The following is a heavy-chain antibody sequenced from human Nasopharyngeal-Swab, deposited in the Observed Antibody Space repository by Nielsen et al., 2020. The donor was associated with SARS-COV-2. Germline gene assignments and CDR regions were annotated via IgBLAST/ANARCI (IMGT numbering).Heavy chain of an antibody. CDR3: AKQWAVRVNYLDY. CDR1: GFTFSNYG. D-gene: IGHD1-1*01. V-gene: IGHV3-30*18. Sequence: GESLKISCAASGFTFSNYGFHWVRQAPGKGLEWVAVISYDGKTIAYTDSVKGRFTISRDDSKRTLYLQMNSLRAEDTAVYYCAKQWAVRVNYLDYWGRGTLVTVSS. CDR2: ISYDGKTI. J-gene: IGHJ4*02.